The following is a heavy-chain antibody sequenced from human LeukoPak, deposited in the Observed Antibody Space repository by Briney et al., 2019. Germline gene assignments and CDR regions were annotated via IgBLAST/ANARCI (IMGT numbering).Heavy chain of an antibody. Sequence: SETLCLTCTVSGGSISSYYWSWIRQPPGKGLEWIGYIYYSGSTNYNPSLKSRVTISVDTSKNQFSLKLSSVTAADTAVYYCARSDQWLVPFDYWGQGTLVTVSS. D-gene: IGHD6-19*01. V-gene: IGHV4-59*01. CDR3: ARSDQWLVPFDY. J-gene: IGHJ4*02. CDR1: GGSISSYY. CDR2: IYYSGST.